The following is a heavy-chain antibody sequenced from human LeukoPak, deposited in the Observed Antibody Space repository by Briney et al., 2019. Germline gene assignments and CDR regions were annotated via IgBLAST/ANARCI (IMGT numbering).Heavy chain of an antibody. V-gene: IGHV3-48*03. CDR1: GFTFSSYE. D-gene: IGHD6-13*01. J-gene: IGHJ5*02. CDR3: ARVRSIAAVTAWLDP. CDR2: ISSLGSTI. Sequence: GGSLRLSCAASGFTFSSYEMNWVRQAPGKGLEWVSYISSLGSTIYYADSVKGRFTISRDNAKNSLYLQMNSLRADDTAVYYCARVRSIAAVTAWLDPWGQGTLVTVSS.